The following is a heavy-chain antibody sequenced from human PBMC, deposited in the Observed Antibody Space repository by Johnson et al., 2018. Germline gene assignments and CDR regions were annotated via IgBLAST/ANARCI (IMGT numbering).Heavy chain of an antibody. CDR2: IWYDGSNK. V-gene: IGHV3-33*01. J-gene: IGHJ3*02. CDR3: ARASTMLRDAFDS. Sequence: VQLLESGGGVVQPGRSLRLSCAASGFTFSSYGMHWVRQAPGKGLEGVAVIWYDGSNKYYADSVTGRFPISRDNSKNTLYLQMNSLRAEETALYYCARASTMLRDAFDSWGQGTMVTVSS. CDR1: GFTFSSYG. D-gene: IGHD3-10*02.